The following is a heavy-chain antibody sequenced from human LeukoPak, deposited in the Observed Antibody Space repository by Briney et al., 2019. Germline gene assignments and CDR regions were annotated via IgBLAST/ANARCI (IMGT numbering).Heavy chain of an antibody. CDR3: ARDSPDCTHGICYPDNFDY. CDR1: GFTFSSYA. CDR2: ISAYNGDT. Sequence: PGGSLRLSCAASGFTFSSYAMSWVRQAPGQGLEWMGWISAYNGDTNYAQQFQGRVTMTTDTSTSTAYVELRSLRSDDTAVYYCARDSPDCTHGICYPDNFDYWGQGTLVTVSS. D-gene: IGHD2-8*01. V-gene: IGHV1-18*01. J-gene: IGHJ4*02.